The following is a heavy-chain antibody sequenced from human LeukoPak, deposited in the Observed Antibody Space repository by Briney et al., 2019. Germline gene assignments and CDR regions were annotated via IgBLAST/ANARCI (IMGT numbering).Heavy chain of an antibody. CDR2: MSFDVRNT. CDR3: AFLEGYSYGTGSSYGTDV. J-gene: IGHJ6*02. Sequence: GGSLRLSCVASGFTLSSYAIHWVRQAPGKGLEWVAVMSFDVRNTYYSESVKGRFTITRDNFRNTLYLQMNSLRTEDTAVYYCAFLEGYSYGTGSSYGTDVWGQGTAVTVS. V-gene: IGHV3-30*03. CDR1: GFTLSSYA. D-gene: IGHD5-18*01.